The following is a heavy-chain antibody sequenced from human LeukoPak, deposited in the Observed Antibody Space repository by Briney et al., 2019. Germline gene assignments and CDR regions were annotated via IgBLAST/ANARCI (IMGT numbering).Heavy chain of an antibody. V-gene: IGHV3-48*02. D-gene: IGHD6-19*01. CDR3: ARQLAL. CDR2: IGSSGGTI. J-gene: IGHJ4*02. CDR1: GFSFSTYA. Sequence: GGSLRLSCAASGFSFSTYAMNWVRQAPGKGLEWVAYIGSSGGTIYYADSVKGRFTISRDNAKNSLFLQMNRLRDEDTAVYFCARQLALWGQGTLVTVSS.